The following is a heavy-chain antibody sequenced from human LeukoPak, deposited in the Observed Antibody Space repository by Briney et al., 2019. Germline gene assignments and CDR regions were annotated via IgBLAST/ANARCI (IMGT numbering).Heavy chain of an antibody. CDR2: INQDASVR. J-gene: IGHJ4*02. CDR1: GFSFSTYW. Sequence: PGGSLRLSCAASGFSFSTYWMSWVRQTPEKGLEFVANINQDASVRNYMDSLKGRCTISRDNAKKSVYLEINSLRADDTAVYYCARDPGSSSFDLRGQGALVTVSP. D-gene: IGHD6-13*01. CDR3: ARDPGSSSFDL. V-gene: IGHV3-7*01.